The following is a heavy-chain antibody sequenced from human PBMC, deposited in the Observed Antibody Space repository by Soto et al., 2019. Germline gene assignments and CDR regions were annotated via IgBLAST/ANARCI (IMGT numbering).Heavy chain of an antibody. Sequence: GGSRRLSCAASGFTFSIYVMSWVRQAPGKGLEWVSTISARGGSTYYAGSVKGRFTISRDNSKNARYVQMKSLRAEDTAVYYCGGHDILTGYYYYYGMDVWRQGTTVTVSS. J-gene: IGHJ6*02. CDR1: GFTFSIYV. CDR2: ISARGGST. D-gene: IGHD3-9*01. CDR3: GGHDILTGYYYYYGMDV. V-gene: IGHV3-23*01.